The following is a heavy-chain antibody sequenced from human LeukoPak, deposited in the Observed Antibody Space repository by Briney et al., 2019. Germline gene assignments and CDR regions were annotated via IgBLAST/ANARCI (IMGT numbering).Heavy chain of an antibody. J-gene: IGHJ4*02. CDR2: IYTSGIT. V-gene: IGHV4-61*02. CDR1: GGSMSSGSYY. D-gene: IGHD6-19*01. CDR3: AGVLKFGSGSFDS. Sequence: PSETLSLTCTVSGGSMSSGSYYWSWIRQPAGKGLEWIGRIYTSGITNYNPSLESRVTVSMDLSKNQFSLRLSSLTAADTAMYYCAGVLKFGSGSFDSWGQGTLVTVSS.